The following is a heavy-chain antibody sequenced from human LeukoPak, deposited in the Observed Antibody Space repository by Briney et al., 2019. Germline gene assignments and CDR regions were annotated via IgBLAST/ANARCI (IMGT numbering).Heavy chain of an antibody. J-gene: IGHJ6*03. CDR1: GFTFYSHG. CDR3: ARVRGPTVYTYYLDV. CDR2: ISPDSATI. Sequence: PGGSLRLSCAASGFTFYSHGVIWVRQAPGKGLEWVSYISPDSATIYYADSVKGRFTISRDHAKNSLYLQMISLRAEDTALYSCARVRGPTVYTYYLDVWGKGTTVTVSS. D-gene: IGHD1-14*01. V-gene: IGHV3-48*04.